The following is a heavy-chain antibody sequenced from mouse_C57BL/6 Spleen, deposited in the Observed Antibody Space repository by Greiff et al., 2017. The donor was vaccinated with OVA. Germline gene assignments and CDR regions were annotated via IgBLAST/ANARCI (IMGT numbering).Heavy chain of an antibody. CDR3: ARHDGYDGYSYWYFDV. V-gene: IGHV5-12*01. J-gene: IGHJ1*03. D-gene: IGHD2-3*01. CDR1: GFTFSDYY. Sequence: EVQLMESGGGLVQPGGSLKLSCAASGFTFSDYYMYWVRQTPEKRLEWVAYISNGGGSTYYPDTVKGRFTISRDNAKNTLYLQMSRLKSEDTAMYYCARHDGYDGYSYWYFDVWGTGTTVTVSS. CDR2: ISNGGGST.